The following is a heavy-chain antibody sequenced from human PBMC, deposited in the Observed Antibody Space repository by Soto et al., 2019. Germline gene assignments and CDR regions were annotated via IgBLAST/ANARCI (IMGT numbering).Heavy chain of an antibody. CDR1: GFTFSSYA. D-gene: IGHD2-15*01. V-gene: IGHV3-30-3*01. Sequence: GGSLRLSCAAPGFTFSSYAMHWVRQAPGKGLEWVAVISYDGSNKYYADSVKGRFTISRDNSKNTLYLQMNSLRAEDTAVYYCARVHLGYCSSGSCDFYYYYYGMDVWGQGTTVTVSS. CDR2: ISYDGSNK. CDR3: ARVHLGYCSSGSCDFYYYYYGMDV. J-gene: IGHJ6*02.